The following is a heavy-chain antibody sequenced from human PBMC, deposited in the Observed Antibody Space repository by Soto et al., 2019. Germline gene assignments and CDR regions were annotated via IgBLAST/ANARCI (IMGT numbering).Heavy chain of an antibody. CDR3: TISLLVEWSKEGGDFDN. D-gene: IGHD3-3*01. J-gene: IGHJ4*02. CDR2: IRSKTYYGTT. Sequence: WXXXAPGKGLEWVGFIRSKTYYGTTEYAASVRERFIISRDDSKSIVNLEMNSLKTEDTAVYYWTISLLVEWSKEGGDFDNWGQGTLVTVSS. V-gene: IGHV3-49*03.